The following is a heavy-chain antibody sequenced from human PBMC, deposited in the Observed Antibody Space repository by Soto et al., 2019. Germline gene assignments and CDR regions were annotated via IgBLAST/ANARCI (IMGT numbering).Heavy chain of an antibody. CDR3: ARETTVTLYYYYYGMDV. D-gene: IGHD4-17*01. CDR2: ISAYNGNA. V-gene: IGHV1-18*01. CDR1: GYTFTSYG. Sequence: ASVKVYCKASGYTFTSYGISWVRQAPGQGLEWMGWISAYNGNANYAQKLQGRVTMTTDTSTSTAYMELRSLRSDDTAVYYCARETTVTLYYYYYGMDVWGQGTTVTVSS. J-gene: IGHJ6*02.